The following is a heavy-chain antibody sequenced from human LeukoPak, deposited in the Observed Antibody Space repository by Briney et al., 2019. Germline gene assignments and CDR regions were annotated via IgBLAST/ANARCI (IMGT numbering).Heavy chain of an antibody. D-gene: IGHD1-26*01. Sequence: SWIRQPPGTGLEWVANIKQDGSEKYYVDSVKGRFTISRDNSKNTLYLQMNSLRAEDTAVYYCAKDRGWELLPFDYWGQGTLVTVSS. CDR3: AKDRGWELLPFDY. CDR2: IKQDGSEK. J-gene: IGHJ4*02. V-gene: IGHV3-7*03.